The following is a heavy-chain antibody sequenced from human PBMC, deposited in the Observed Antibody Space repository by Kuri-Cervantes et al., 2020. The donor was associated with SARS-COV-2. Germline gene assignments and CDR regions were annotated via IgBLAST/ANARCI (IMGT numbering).Heavy chain of an antibody. Sequence: GGSLRLSCKASGYTFTGYYMHWVRQAPGQGLEWMGWINPNSGGTNYAQKFQGRVTMTRDTSISTAYMELSRLRSDDTAMYYCARVPYYGPLDYWGQGTLVTVSS. D-gene: IGHD4-17*01. CDR2: INPNSGGT. CDR1: GYTFTGYY. CDR3: ARVPYYGPLDY. J-gene: IGHJ4*02. V-gene: IGHV1-2*02.